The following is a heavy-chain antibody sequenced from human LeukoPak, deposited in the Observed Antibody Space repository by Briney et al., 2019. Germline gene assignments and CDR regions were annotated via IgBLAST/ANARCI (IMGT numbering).Heavy chain of an antibody. CDR1: GGSISSHY. V-gene: IGHV4-59*11. J-gene: IGHJ4*02. CDR2: IYYSGST. CDR3: ASGLRGELDY. Sequence: PSETLSLTCTVSGGSISSHYWSWIRQPPGKGLEWIGYIYYSGSTNYNPSLKSRVTISVDTSKNQFSLKLSSVTAADTAVYYCASGLRGELDYWGQGTLVTVSS. D-gene: IGHD5-12*01.